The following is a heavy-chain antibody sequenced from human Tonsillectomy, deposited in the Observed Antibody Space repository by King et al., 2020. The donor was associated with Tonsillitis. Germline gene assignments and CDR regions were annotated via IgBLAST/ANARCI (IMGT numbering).Heavy chain of an antibody. CDR2: ISSDESNK. CDR1: GFSFTRD. D-gene: IGHD2-15*01. V-gene: IGHV3-33*03. J-gene: IGHJ5*02. Sequence: VQLVESGGGVVQPGRSLRLSCGASGFSFTRDMNWVRQAPGKEREWVASISSDESNKFYADSVKGRFTISSDNTKNTLYLEMKSLRADDTALYHCAKDRSGSYTTSLDRWGQGTLGTV. CDR3: AKDRSGSYTTSLDR.